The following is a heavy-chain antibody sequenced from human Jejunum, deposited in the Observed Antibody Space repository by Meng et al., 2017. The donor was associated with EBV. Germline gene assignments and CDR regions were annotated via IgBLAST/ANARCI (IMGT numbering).Heavy chain of an antibody. V-gene: IGHV1-2*06. CDR2: INPNSGGA. CDR3: AREGLVGDLRYFDL. D-gene: IGHD3-16*01. CDR1: AYTFAGYY. J-gene: IGHJ2*01. Sequence: QGALVKSGAEGKTRGAAVKVSCKASAYTFAGYYMHWVRQAPGQGLEWMGRINPNSGGANYAQKFQGRVTMTRDTSISTAYMELSRLRSDDTAVYYYAREGLVGDLRYFDLWGRGTLVTVSS.